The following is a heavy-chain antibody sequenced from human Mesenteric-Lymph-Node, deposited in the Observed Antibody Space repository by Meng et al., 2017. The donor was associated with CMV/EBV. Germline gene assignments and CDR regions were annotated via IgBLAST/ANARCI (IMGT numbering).Heavy chain of an antibody. D-gene: IGHD3-10*01. V-gene: IGHV3-33*06. Sequence: GESLKISCAASGFTFSSYGMHWVRQPPGKGLEWVAVIWHDGSNKYYADSVKGRFTISRDNSKTTLYLQMNSLRAEDTALYYCAKFDGRSIMVRGVINDAFDIWGQGTKVTVS. CDR1: GFTFSSYG. J-gene: IGHJ3*02. CDR2: IWHDGSNK. CDR3: AKFDGRSIMVRGVINDAFDI.